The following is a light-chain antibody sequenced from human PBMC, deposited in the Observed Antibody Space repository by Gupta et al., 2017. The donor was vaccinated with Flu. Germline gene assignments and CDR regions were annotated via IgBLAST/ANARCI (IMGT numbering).Light chain of an antibody. V-gene: IGKV3-11*01. CDR2: AAS. CDR3: QQRANWPLT. Sequence: VFTQSPGSLSLSAGERATLSCRAGQCVSGSLAWYQQKPGKAPRLLIYAASNRATGIPARFSGSGSGSDFTLTISSLEPEDFAVYYCQQRANWPLTFGGGTKVEIK. CDR1: QCVSGS. J-gene: IGKJ4*01.